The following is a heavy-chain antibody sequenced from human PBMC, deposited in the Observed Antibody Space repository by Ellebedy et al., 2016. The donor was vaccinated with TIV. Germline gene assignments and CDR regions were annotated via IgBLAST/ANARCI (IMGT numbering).Heavy chain of an antibody. D-gene: IGHD3-10*01. J-gene: IGHJ6*02. Sequence: ASVKVSCKASGYTFTSYDINWVRQATGQGLEWMGWMNPNSGNTGYAQKFQGRVTMTRNTSISTAYMELSSLRSEDTAVYYCARAYGSGKNPMDYYYYYGMDVWGQGTTVTVSS. CDR3: ARAYGSGKNPMDYYYYYGMDV. CDR1: GYTFTSYD. V-gene: IGHV1-8*01. CDR2: MNPNSGNT.